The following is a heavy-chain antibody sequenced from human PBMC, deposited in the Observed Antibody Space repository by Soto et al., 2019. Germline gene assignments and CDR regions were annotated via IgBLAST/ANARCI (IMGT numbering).Heavy chain of an antibody. J-gene: IGHJ4*02. Sequence: HPWGSLMLSCATSGFTFPTYAITWVRQGPGKGLEWVSSITGSGVSTYFADSVKGRFTISRDNSKNTLYLQMNSLRAEETALYYCAKGMWETRYFDYWGKGTLVTVTS. CDR1: GFTFPTYA. CDR2: ITGSGVST. CDR3: AKGMWETRYFDY. D-gene: IGHD1-26*01. V-gene: IGHV3-23*01.